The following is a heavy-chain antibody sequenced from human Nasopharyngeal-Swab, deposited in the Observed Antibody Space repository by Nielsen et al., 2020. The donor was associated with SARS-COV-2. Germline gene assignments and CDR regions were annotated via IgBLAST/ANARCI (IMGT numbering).Heavy chain of an antibody. CDR3: ARKRDYSGYDF. CDR2: IYHSGSA. Sequence: SETLSLTFAASGASISRPGYSWTWIRQPPGQALEWLGYIYHSGSAYYNPSLTSRLSISVDTSKNQFSLELSSVTAADTAVYFCARKRDYSGYDFLGQGALVTVTS. V-gene: IGHV4-30-2*01. CDR1: GASISRPGYS. J-gene: IGHJ4*02. D-gene: IGHD4-11*01.